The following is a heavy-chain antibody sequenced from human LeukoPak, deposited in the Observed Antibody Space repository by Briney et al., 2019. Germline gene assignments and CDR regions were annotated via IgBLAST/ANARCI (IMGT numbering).Heavy chain of an antibody. V-gene: IGHV3-48*03. CDR3: ARDPYLDY. CDR1: GFTFSSYE. J-gene: IGHJ4*02. CDR2: ISSSGSTR. Sequence: GGSLRLSCAASGFTFSSYEMNWVRQAPGKGLEWVSHISSSGSTRYYANSVKGRFTISRDNSKKTLYLQMGSLRAEDMAVYYCARDPYLDYWGQGTLVTVSS.